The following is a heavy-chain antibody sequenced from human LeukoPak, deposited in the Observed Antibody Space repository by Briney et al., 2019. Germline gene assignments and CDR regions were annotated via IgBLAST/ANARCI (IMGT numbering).Heavy chain of an antibody. V-gene: IGHV1-18*01. D-gene: IGHD6-19*01. CDR1: GYTFTSYG. CDR2: IAVYNGDT. CDR3: ARQAGYSTGWYGGYYFDH. J-gene: IGHJ4*02. Sequence: ASVKVSCKASGYTFTSYGISWVRQAPGQGPEWMGWIAVYNGDTEFLQKFQGRVTLTTDASTNTAYMELRSLTSDDAAVYYCARQAGYSTGWYGGYYFDHWGQGTPVNVSA.